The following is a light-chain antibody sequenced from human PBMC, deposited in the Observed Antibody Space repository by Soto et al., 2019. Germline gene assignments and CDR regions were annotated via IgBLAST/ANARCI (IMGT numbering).Light chain of an antibody. V-gene: IGKV1-33*01. CDR2: DIS. Sequence: DLQMTQSASSLSASVGDRVTITCQASQVISSYLNWYQQKPGKAPKLLIYDISTLEIGVPSRFSGSGSGTDFTFTITGLQPEDIATYYCQQYENLPYTFGQGTKLEI. J-gene: IGKJ2*01. CDR1: QVISSY. CDR3: QQYENLPYT.